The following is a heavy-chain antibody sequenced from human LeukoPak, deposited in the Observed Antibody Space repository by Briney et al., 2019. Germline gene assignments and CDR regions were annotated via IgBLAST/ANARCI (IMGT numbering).Heavy chain of an antibody. V-gene: IGHV3-23*01. J-gene: IGHJ6*02. D-gene: IGHD3-16*01. Sequence: GGSLRLSRAASGFTFSSYAMSWVRQAPGKGLEWVSAISGSGGSTYYADSVKGRFTISRDNSKNTLYLQMNSLRAEDTAVYYCAKSQGGYYYYYGMDVWGQGTTVTVSS. CDR1: GFTFSSYA. CDR2: ISGSGGST. CDR3: AKSQGGYYYYYGMDV.